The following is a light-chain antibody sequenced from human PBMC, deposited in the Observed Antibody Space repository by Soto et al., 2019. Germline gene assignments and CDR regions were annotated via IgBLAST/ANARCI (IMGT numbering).Light chain of an antibody. Sequence: QSVLTQPPSASGTPGQRVTISCSGSNSNIGSNPVNWYQQLPGTAPKLLINTNDQRPSGVPDRFSGSKSGTSASLAISGLQSEDEADYYCAAWDDILNCYVFATGTKLTVL. J-gene: IGLJ1*01. CDR1: NSNIGSNP. CDR2: TND. CDR3: AAWDDILNCYV. V-gene: IGLV1-44*01.